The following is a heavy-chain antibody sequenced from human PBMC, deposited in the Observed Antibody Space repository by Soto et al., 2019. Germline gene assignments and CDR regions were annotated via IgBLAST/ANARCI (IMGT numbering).Heavy chain of an antibody. D-gene: IGHD2-21*02. J-gene: IGHJ5*02. CDR1: GGTFSSYA. V-gene: IGHV1-69*13. Sequence: GASVKVSCKASGGTFSSYAISWVRQAPGQGLEWMGGIIPIFGTANYAQKFQGRVTITADESTSTAYMELSSLRSEDTAVYYCATSGAHIVVVTGVRGWFDPWGQGTLVTVSS. CDR3: ATSGAHIVVVTGVRGWFDP. CDR2: IIPIFGTA.